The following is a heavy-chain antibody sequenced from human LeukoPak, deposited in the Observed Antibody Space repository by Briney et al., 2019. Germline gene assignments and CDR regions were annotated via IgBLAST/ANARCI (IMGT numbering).Heavy chain of an antibody. CDR1: GFTFSSYW. V-gene: IGHV3-74*01. CDR3: AKDTGRYYDSSGYRGDYFDY. J-gene: IGHJ4*02. Sequence: GGSLRLSCAASGFTFSSYWMHWVRQAPGKGLVWVSRINSDGSSTSYADSVKGRFTISRDNAKNTLYLQMNSLRAEDMALYYCAKDTGRYYDSSGYRGDYFDYWGQGTLVTVSS. CDR2: INSDGSST. D-gene: IGHD3-22*01.